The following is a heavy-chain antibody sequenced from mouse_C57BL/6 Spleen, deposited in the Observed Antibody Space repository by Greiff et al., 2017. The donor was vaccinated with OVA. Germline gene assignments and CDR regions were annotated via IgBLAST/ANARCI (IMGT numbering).Heavy chain of an antibody. CDR2: ISYDGSN. CDR3: ARGLYDYEYFDY. V-gene: IGHV3-6*01. J-gene: IGHJ2*01. CDR1: GYSITSGYY. Sequence: EVQLQESGPGLVKPSQSLSLTCSVTGYSITSGYYWNWIRQFPGNKLEWMGYISYDGSNNYNPSLKNRISITRDTSKNQFFLKLNSVTTEDTATYYCARGLYDYEYFDYWGQGTTLTVSS. D-gene: IGHD2-4*01.